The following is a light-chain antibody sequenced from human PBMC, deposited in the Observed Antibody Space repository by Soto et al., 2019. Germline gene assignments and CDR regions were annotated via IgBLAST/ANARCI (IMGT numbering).Light chain of an antibody. CDR1: SSDVGGHEY. J-gene: IGLJ1*01. CDR3: SSYTSTSVHYV. CDR2: EVT. Sequence: QSALTQPASLSASPGQSITISCTGSSSDVGGHEYVSWFQQKPGKAPKIVISEVTNRPSGISTRFSGSKSGDTASLTISGLQPEDEAVYYCSSYTSTSVHYVFGTGTKLTVL. V-gene: IGLV2-14*01.